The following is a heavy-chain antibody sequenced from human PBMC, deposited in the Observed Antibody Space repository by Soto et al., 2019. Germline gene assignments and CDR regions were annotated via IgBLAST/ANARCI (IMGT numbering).Heavy chain of an antibody. CDR1: GGSFSGYY. Sequence: PSETLSLTCAVYGGSFSGYYWSWIRQPPGKGLEWIGEINHSGSTNYNPSLKSRVTISVDTSKNQFSLKLSSVTAADTAVYYCATQLRGQVDYWGQGTLVTVSS. V-gene: IGHV4-34*01. CDR3: ATQLRGQVDY. CDR2: INHSGST. J-gene: IGHJ4*02.